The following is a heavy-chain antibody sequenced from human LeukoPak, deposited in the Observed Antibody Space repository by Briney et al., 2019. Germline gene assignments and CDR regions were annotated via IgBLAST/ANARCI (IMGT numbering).Heavy chain of an antibody. V-gene: IGHV3-53*01. J-gene: IGHJ4*02. Sequence: GGSLRLSCAASGFNVNSYYMSWVRQAPGRGLEWVSALSSGDNTHYADSVNGRFTISRDNSKNTLYLQMNSLRAEDTALYYCASKGGGYWGQGTLVTVSS. CDR1: GFNVNSYY. D-gene: IGHD3-16*01. CDR3: ASKGGGY. CDR2: LSSGDNT.